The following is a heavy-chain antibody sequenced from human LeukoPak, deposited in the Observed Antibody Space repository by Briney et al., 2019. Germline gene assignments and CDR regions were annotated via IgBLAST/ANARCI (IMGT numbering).Heavy chain of an antibody. Sequence: GGSLRLSCAASGFTFSTCSMKWVRQAPGKALEWVSSISGSSYHIYYADSVKGRFTISRDNANNLLYLQMNSLRAEDTAVYYCARDDYYGVSDYWGQGTLVTVSS. CDR3: ARDDYYGVSDY. J-gene: IGHJ4*02. D-gene: IGHD3-10*01. CDR1: GFTFSTCS. CDR2: ISGSSYHI. V-gene: IGHV3-21*01.